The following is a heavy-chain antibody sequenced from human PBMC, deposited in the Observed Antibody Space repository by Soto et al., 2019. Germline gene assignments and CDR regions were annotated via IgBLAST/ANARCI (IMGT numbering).Heavy chain of an antibody. J-gene: IGHJ4*02. CDR1: GYTFTSYG. CDR2: ISAYNGNT. V-gene: IGHV1-18*01. D-gene: IGHD3-16*02. Sequence: ASVNVSCKASGYTFTSYGISWVRQAPGQGLEWMGWISAYNGNTNYAQKLQGRVTMTTDTSTSTAYMELRSLRSDDTAVYYCARVPFNPYDYIWGSYRSPSYFDYWGQGTLVTVSS. CDR3: ARVPFNPYDYIWGSYRSPSYFDY.